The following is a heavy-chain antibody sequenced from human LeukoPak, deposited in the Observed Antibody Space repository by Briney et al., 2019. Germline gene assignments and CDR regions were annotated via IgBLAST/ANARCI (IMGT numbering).Heavy chain of an antibody. CDR1: GGSFSGYY. Sequence: SETLSLTSAVYGGSFSGYYWSWIRQPPGKGLEWIGEINHSGSTNYNPSLKSRVTISVDTSKNQFSLKLSSVTAADTAVYYCARTLRDHDAFDIWGQGTMVTVSS. J-gene: IGHJ3*02. D-gene: IGHD3-10*01. V-gene: IGHV4-34*01. CDR3: ARTLRDHDAFDI. CDR2: INHSGST.